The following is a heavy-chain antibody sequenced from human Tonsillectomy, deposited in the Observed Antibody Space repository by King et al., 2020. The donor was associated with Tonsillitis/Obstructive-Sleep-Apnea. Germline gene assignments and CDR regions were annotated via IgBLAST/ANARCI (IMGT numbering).Heavy chain of an antibody. V-gene: IGHV2-5*01. J-gene: IGHJ4*02. CDR3: AHRLEYSRSSWGFDY. CDR2: IYCYDDK. CDR1: GFSLSTSGVG. Sequence: ITLKESGPTLVKPTQTLTLTCTFSGFSLSTSGVGGGWLRQPPVMDWEWLELIYCYDDKSYSPSLNSRLTHTKETSKNQVVLTMTNMDPVDTATFYCAHRLEYSRSSWGFDYWGQGALVTVSS. D-gene: IGHD6-6*01.